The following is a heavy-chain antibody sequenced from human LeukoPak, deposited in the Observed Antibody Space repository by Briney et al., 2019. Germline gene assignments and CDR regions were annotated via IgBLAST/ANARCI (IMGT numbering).Heavy chain of an antibody. D-gene: IGHD5-12*01. Sequence: GGSLRLSCAASGFTFSNYGMSWVRQAPGKGLEWVSAISGSGDDTYYADSVKGRFTISRDNSKNTLYLQMNSLRAEDTAIYYCAKSRLVAVPLLDYWGQGTLVTVSS. CDR1: GFTFSNYG. J-gene: IGHJ4*02. V-gene: IGHV3-23*01. CDR3: AKSRLVAVPLLDY. CDR2: ISGSGDDT.